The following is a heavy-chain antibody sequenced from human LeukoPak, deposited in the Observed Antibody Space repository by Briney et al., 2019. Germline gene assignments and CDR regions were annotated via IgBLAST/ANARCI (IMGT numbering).Heavy chain of an antibody. CDR1: GFTFSSYA. CDR2: IYSGGST. J-gene: IGHJ6*02. Sequence: PGGSLRLSCAASGFTFSSYAMSWVRQAPGKGLEWVSVIYSGGSTYYADSVKGRFTISRDNSKNTLYLQMNSLRAEDTAVYYCAWSVSGMDVWGQGTTVTVSS. CDR3: AWSVSGMDV. D-gene: IGHD3-3*01. V-gene: IGHV3-66*01.